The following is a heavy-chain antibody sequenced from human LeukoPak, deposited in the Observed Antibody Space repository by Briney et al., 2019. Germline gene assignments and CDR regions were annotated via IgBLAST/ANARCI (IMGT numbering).Heavy chain of an antibody. J-gene: IGHJ4*02. CDR1: GFTFSSYA. CDR3: AKSGRYCSGGSCYIDY. V-gene: IGHV3-23*01. CDR2: ISGSGGST. D-gene: IGHD2-15*01. Sequence: PGGSLRLSCAASGFTFSSYAMSWVRQAPGKGLEWVSAISGSGGSTYYADSVKGRFTISRDNSKNTLYLQMNSLRAEDTAVYYCAKSGRYCSGGSCYIDYWGQGTLVTVSS.